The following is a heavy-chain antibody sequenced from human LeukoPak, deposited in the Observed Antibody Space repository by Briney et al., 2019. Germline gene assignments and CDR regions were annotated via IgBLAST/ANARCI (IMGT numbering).Heavy chain of an antibody. Sequence: GASVKVSCKASGYTLFSYDINWVRQATGQELEGMGWMNVKSGNTGYEQTFQGRVTMTRNTSISTAYIELTTLRSEDTAVYYCATTPTTSRGWFDPWGQGTLVTVSS. CDR1: GYTLFSYD. V-gene: IGHV1-8*01. J-gene: IGHJ5*02. CDR3: ATTPTTSRGWFDP. CDR2: MNVKSGNT. D-gene: IGHD2/OR15-2a*01.